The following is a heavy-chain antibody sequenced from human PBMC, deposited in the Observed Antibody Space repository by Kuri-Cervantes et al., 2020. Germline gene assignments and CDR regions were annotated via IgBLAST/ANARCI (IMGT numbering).Heavy chain of an antibody. V-gene: IGHV4-61*01. CDR3: ARDDGMGATDY. CDR2: MFYSGTT. D-gene: IGHD1-26*01. J-gene: IGHJ4*02. Sequence: SETLSLTCTVSGASVSSGSSYWSWIRQPPGKGLEWIGFMFYSGTTNFNPSLGNRVTVSLDTSRNQFSLKLTSVTAADTAVYYCARDDGMGATDYWGQGTLVTVSS. CDR1: GASVSSGSSY.